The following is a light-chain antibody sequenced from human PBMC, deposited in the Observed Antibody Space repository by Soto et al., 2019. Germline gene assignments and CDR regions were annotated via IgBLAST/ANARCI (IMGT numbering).Light chain of an antibody. Sequence: EIVLTQSPATLSLSPGERATLSCGASQSVSSYLAWYQQRPGQAPRLLIYDASNRATGIPARFSGSGSGTDFTLTIDNLEPEDFAIYYCQQRNNWPPITFGQGTRLEIK. V-gene: IGKV3-11*01. CDR1: QSVSSY. CDR2: DAS. CDR3: QQRNNWPPIT. J-gene: IGKJ5*01.